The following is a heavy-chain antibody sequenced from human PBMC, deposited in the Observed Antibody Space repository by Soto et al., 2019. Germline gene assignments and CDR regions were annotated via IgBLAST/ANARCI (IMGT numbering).Heavy chain of an antibody. CDR1: GYTFSTHG. CDR3: ARDVGVVVSATGFDY. J-gene: IGHJ4*02. CDR2: GLKYNGNT. Sequence: QVQLVQSGAEVREPGASVKVSCKASGYTFSTHGISWVRQAPGQGLEWIGQGLKYNGNTNYAQKFQGRVTMTTDTSTSTAYMELRSLRSDDTAIYYCARDVGVVVSATGFDYWGQGTLVTVSS. V-gene: IGHV1-18*04. D-gene: IGHD2-15*01.